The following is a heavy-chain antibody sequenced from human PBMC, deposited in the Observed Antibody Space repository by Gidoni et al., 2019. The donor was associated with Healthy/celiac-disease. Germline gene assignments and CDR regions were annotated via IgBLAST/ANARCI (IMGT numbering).Heavy chain of an antibody. V-gene: IGHV4-59*01. CDR1: GGSISSYY. D-gene: IGHD3-3*01. CDR3: ARVPAYYDFWSGPSHFDY. CDR2: IYYSGRT. Sequence: QVQLQESGPGLVKPSETLSLTCTVSGGSISSYYWSWIRQPPGKGLEWIGYIYYSGRTNYNPSLKSRVTISVDTSKNQFSRKLSSVTAADTAVYYCARVPAYYDFWSGPSHFDYWGQGTLVTVSS. J-gene: IGHJ4*02.